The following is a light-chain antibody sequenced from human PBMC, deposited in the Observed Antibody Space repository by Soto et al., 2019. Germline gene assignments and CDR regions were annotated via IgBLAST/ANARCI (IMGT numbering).Light chain of an antibody. CDR2: EVT. CDR1: RSDVGAYNY. J-gene: IGLJ1*01. CDR3: SLFTSRFTFV. Sequence: QSALAQPASGSGAPGQWIAISCTGTRSDVGAYNYDSWYQQHPGKAPKLMISEVTNRPSGVSDRFSGSKSGNTASLTISGLQAEDEADYYCSLFTSRFTFVFGAGTQVTVL. V-gene: IGLV2-14*01.